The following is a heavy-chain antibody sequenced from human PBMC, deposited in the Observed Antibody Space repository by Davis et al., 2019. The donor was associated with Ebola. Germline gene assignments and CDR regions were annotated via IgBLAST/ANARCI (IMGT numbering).Heavy chain of an antibody. Sequence: LRLSCAISGDSVSGSSGAWNWIRQSPSRGLEWLGRTYYNSKWYNDYAASVKSRITVNPDTSKNQLSLQVNSVTPEDTAVYYCARGWLRGGMDVWGEGTTVTVSS. CDR3: ARGWLRGGMDV. CDR2: TYYNSKWYN. CDR1: GDSVSGSSGA. J-gene: IGHJ6*04. D-gene: IGHD5-18*01. V-gene: IGHV6-1*01.